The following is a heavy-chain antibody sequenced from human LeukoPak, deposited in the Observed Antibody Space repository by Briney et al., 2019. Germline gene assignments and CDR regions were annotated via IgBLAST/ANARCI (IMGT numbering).Heavy chain of an antibody. CDR2: FYHSGIT. Sequence: SETLSLTCTVSGCSISSGYFWGWIRQPPGKGLEWIGSFYHSGITYYNPSLKSRVTISVEMSKNQFSLKLSSVTAADTAVYYCARDEKDRYSSSSKGDYWGQGTLVTVSS. J-gene: IGHJ4*02. CDR3: ARDEKDRYSSSSKGDY. CDR1: GCSISSGYF. D-gene: IGHD6-6*01. V-gene: IGHV4-38-2*02.